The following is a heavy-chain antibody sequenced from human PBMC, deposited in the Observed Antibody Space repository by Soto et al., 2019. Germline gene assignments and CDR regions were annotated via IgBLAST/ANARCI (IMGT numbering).Heavy chain of an antibody. J-gene: IGHJ6*03. Sequence: GGSLRLSCAASGFTFSSYAMSWVRQAPGKGLEWVSAISGSGGSTYYADSVKGRFTISRDNSKNTLYLQMNSLRAEDTDVYYCAKVPVNRYYYYMDVWGKGTTVTVSS. CDR2: ISGSGGST. V-gene: IGHV3-23*01. CDR3: AKVPVNRYYYYMDV. CDR1: GFTFSSYA.